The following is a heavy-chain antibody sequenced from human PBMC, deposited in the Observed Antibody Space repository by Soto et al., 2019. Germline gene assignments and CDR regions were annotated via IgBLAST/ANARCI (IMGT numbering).Heavy chain of an antibody. J-gene: IGHJ6*02. CDR2: IIPILGIA. CDR3: AGGGVRGVVTRTRDYYGMDV. Sequence: SVKVSCKASGYTFTSYDINWVRQAPGQGLEWMGRIIPILGIANYSPSFQGQVTISADKSISTAYLQWSSLKASDTAMYYCAGGGVRGVVTRTRDYYGMDVWGQGTTVTVSS. D-gene: IGHD3-10*01. CDR1: GYTFTSYD. V-gene: IGHV1-69*04.